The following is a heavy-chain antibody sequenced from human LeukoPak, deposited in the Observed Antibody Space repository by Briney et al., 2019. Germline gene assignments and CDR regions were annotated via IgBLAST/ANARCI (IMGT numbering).Heavy chain of an antibody. J-gene: IGHJ3*02. Sequence: SETLSLTCTVSGGSISSYYWSWIRQPPGKGLEWIGYIYYSGSTNYNPSLKNRVTISVDTSKNQFSLKLSSVTAADTAVYYRARRKYYYDSSGIAGFAFDIWGQGTMVTVSS. D-gene: IGHD3-22*01. CDR1: GGSISSYY. CDR3: ARRKYYYDSSGIAGFAFDI. V-gene: IGHV4-59*08. CDR2: IYYSGST.